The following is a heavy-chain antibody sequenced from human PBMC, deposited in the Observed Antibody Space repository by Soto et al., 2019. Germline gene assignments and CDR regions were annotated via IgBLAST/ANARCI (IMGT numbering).Heavy chain of an antibody. Sequence: SEILSLTCTVSGGSVSSGSYYWSWIRQPPGKGLEWIGYIYYSGSTNYNPSLKSRVTISVDTSKNQFSLKLSSVTAADTAVYYCADYGSGSYVHWYYFDYWGQGTLVTVSS. D-gene: IGHD3-10*01. V-gene: IGHV4-61*01. CDR2: IYYSGST. CDR3: ADYGSGSYVHWYYFDY. CDR1: GGSVSSGSYY. J-gene: IGHJ4*02.